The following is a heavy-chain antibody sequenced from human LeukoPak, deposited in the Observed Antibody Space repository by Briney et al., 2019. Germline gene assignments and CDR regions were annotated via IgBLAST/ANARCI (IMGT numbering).Heavy chain of an antibody. V-gene: IGHV3-30-3*01. CDR2: ISYDGGNK. Sequence: GGSLRLSCAASGFSFSSYWMSWVRQAPGKGLEWVAVISYDGGNKYYADSVKGRFTISRDSSKNTLYLQMNSLRAEDTAVYYCARDSHAPDRDIVSCYLDYWGQGTLVTVSS. CDR1: GFSFSSYW. J-gene: IGHJ4*02. D-gene: IGHD5-12*01. CDR3: ARDSHAPDRDIVSCYLDY.